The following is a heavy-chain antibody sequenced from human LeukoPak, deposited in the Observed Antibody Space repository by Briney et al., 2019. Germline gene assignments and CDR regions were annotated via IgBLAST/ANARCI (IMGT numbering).Heavy chain of an antibody. Sequence: QTGGSLRLSCAASGFTFSSYEMNWVRQAPGKGLEWVSYISSSGSTIYYADSVKGRFTISRDNAKNSLYLQMNSLRAEDTAVYYCARDHNVGALDYWGQGTLVTVSS. V-gene: IGHV3-48*03. J-gene: IGHJ4*02. CDR1: GFTFSSYE. D-gene: IGHD1-26*01. CDR2: ISSSGSTI. CDR3: ARDHNVGALDY.